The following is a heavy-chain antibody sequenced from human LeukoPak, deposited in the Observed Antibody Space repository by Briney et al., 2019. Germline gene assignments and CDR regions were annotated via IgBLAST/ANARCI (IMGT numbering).Heavy chain of an antibody. CDR1: GFSFSSYV. D-gene: IGHD6-19*01. CDR2: ISYDGDNK. V-gene: IGHV3-30-3*01. J-gene: IGHJ3*02. Sequence: PGGSLRLSCAASGFSFSSYVMHWVRQAPGKGLEWVAVISYDGDNKYYTDSLKGRFTISRDNSKNTLYLQMNSLRPEDTAVYYCARALRSMAVAAFDMWGQGKMVTVSS. CDR3: ARALRSMAVAAFDM.